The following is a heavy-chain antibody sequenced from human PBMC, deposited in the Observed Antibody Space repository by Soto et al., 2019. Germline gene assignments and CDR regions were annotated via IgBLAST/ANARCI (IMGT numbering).Heavy chain of an antibody. CDR2: IYYSGST. Sequence: PSETLCLTCTVSGGSISSYYWSWIRQPPGKGLEWIGYIYYSGSTNYNPSLKSRVTISVDTSKNQFSLKLSSVTAADTAVYYCARVAEDDTDIVLMVYATRDHYYYMDVWGKGTTVTVSS. CDR1: GGSISSYY. J-gene: IGHJ6*03. D-gene: IGHD2-8*01. CDR3: ARVAEDDTDIVLMVYATRDHYYYMDV. V-gene: IGHV4-59*01.